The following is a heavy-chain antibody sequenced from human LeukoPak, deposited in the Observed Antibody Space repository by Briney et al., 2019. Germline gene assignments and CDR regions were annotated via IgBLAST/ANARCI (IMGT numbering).Heavy chain of an antibody. CDR2: INYNGVKT. CDR3: ASRTLGSYFDK. Sequence: GGSLRLSCEGSGFTFNHYGMSWVRQVPGKALEGASGINYNGVKTNYGDSVKGRFTISRDNAKNSVYLQMNNLRAEDTAVYYCASRTLGSYFDKWGQGILVIVSS. CDR1: GFTFNHYG. V-gene: IGHV3-20*04. D-gene: IGHD1-1*01. J-gene: IGHJ4*02.